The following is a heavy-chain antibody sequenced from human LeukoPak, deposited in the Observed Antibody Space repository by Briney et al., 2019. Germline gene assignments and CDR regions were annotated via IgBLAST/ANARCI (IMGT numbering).Heavy chain of an antibody. J-gene: IGHJ6*03. CDR1: GGSISSSSYY. CDR2: IYYSGST. V-gene: IGHV4-39*07. Sequence: TSETLSLTCTVSGGSISSSSYYWGWIRQPPGKGLEWIGSIYYSGSTYYNPSLKSRVTISVDTSKNQFSLKLSSVTAADTAVYYCARVDYGDYYMDVWGKGTTVTVSS. D-gene: IGHD4-17*01. CDR3: ARVDYGDYYMDV.